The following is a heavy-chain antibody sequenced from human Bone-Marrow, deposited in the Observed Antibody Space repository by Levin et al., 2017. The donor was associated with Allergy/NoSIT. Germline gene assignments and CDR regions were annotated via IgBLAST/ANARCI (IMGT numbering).Heavy chain of an antibody. D-gene: IGHD5-12*01. V-gene: IGHV2-70*04. CDR2: IDWDDDK. CDR1: GFSLTTTPMR. Sequence: SGPTLVKPTQTLTLTCSFSGFSLTTTPMRVSWIRRPPGRALEWLARIDWDDDKFYRSSLKTRLTISKDTSKNQVVLRMTKMDPADTATYYGARFYSGPETRGKFFDHWGPGILVTVSS. J-gene: IGHJ5*02. CDR3: ARFYSGPETRGKFFDH.